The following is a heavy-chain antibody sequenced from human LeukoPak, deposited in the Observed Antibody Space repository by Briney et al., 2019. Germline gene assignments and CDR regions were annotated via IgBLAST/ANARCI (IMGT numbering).Heavy chain of an antibody. Sequence: GGSLRLSCAASGFTFSDYYMSWIRQAPGKGLEWVSYISSSGSTIYYTDSVKGRFTISRDNRKNSLYLQMNSLRAEDTAVYYCARDHGDYVWGSDRYYDHWGQGTLVTVSS. CDR2: ISSSGSTI. CDR3: ARDHGDYVWGSDRYYDH. CDR1: GFTFSDYY. J-gene: IGHJ4*02. D-gene: IGHD3-16*02. V-gene: IGHV3-11*01.